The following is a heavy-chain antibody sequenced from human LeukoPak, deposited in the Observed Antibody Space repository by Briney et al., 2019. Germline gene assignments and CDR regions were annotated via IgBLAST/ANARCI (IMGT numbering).Heavy chain of an antibody. CDR3: ARDAAAGRAFDI. D-gene: IGHD6-13*01. Sequence: GGSLRLSCAASAFSLSAYNMNWVRQAPGKGLEWVSSISYTGTYIYYADTVKGRFTISRDNAQNSLYLQMNSLRAEDMALYYCARDAAAGRAFDIWGQGTMVTVSS. V-gene: IGHV3-21*04. J-gene: IGHJ3*02. CDR2: ISYTGTYI. CDR1: AFSLSAYN.